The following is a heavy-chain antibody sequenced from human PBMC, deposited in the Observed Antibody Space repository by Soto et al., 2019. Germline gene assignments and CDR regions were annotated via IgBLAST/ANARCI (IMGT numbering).Heavy chain of an antibody. CDR3: ARSPLRSSSGWYWFDP. Sequence: SGFTVSSNYMSWVRQAPGKGLEWVSVIYSGGSTYYADSVKGRFTISRDNSKNTLYLQMNSLRAEDTAVYYCARSPLRSSSGWYWFDPWGQGTLVTVSS. D-gene: IGHD6-19*01. J-gene: IGHJ5*02. CDR1: GFTVSSNY. V-gene: IGHV3-66*01. CDR2: IYSGGST.